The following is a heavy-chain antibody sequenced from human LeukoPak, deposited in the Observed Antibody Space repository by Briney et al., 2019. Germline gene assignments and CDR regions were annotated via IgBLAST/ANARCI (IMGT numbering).Heavy chain of an antibody. J-gene: IGHJ4*02. V-gene: IGHV4-59*08. CDR2: VYYSGST. D-gene: IGHD2-2*01. CDR1: GGSISSYY. CDR3: ARCTSTSCYHFDY. Sequence: SETLSLTCTVSGGSISSYYWSWIRQPPGKGLEWIGYVYYSGSTNYNPSLKSRVTISIDTSKNQFSLKLSSVTAADTAVYYCARCTSTSCYHFDYWGQGALVTVSS.